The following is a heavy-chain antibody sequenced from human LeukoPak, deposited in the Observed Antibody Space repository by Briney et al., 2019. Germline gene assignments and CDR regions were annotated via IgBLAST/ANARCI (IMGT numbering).Heavy chain of an antibody. D-gene: IGHD3-16*01. CDR2: IYCDGTKT. Sequence: EALNLSLRCSGCVFTGFLLGWVRQVPGKGVELISIIYCDGTKTIYSPSFQTQVTISVDKSTNTAYLQWTSLKVSDTAIYFCARRAELGMRYFDSWGQGALVTVPS. J-gene: IGHJ4*02. V-gene: IGHV5-51*01. CDR3: ARRAELGMRYFDS. CDR1: GCVFTGFL.